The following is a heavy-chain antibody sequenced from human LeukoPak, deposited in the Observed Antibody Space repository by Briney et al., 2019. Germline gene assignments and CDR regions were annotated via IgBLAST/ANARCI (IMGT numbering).Heavy chain of an antibody. J-gene: IGHJ5*02. CDR1: GGTFSSYA. CDR2: IIPIFGTA. Sequence: AASVKVSCKASGGTFSSYAISWVRQAPGQGLEWMGGIIPIFGTANYAQKFQGRVTITADKSTSTAYMELSSLRSEDTAVYYCAIYYEGFDPWGQGTLVTVSS. CDR3: AIYYEGFDP. V-gene: IGHV1-69*06. D-gene: IGHD3-22*01.